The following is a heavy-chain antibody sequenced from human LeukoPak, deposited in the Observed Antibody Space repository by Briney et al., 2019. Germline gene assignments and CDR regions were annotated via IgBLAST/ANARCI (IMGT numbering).Heavy chain of an antibody. CDR2: ISWNSGSI. V-gene: IGHV3-9*01. J-gene: IGHJ4*02. D-gene: IGHD3-10*01. CDR3: ARVWFGELNFDY. Sequence: SGGSLRLSCAASGFTFDDYAMHWVRQAPGKGLEWVSGISWNSGSIGYADSVKGRFTISRDNAKNSLYLQMNSLRAEDTTVYYCARVWFGELNFDYWGQGTLVTVSS. CDR1: GFTFDDYA.